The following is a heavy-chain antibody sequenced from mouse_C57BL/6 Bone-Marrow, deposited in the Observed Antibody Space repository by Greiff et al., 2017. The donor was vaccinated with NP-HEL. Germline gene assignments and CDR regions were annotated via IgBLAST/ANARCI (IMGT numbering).Heavy chain of an antibody. CDR1: GYTFTSYD. J-gene: IGHJ1*03. D-gene: IGHD1-1*01. CDR2: IYPRDGST. CDR3: ARRPYYYGSSYVWYFDV. V-gene: IGHV1-85*01. Sequence: VQLKESGPELVKPGASVKLSCKASGYTFTSYDINWVKQRPGQGLEWIGWIYPRDGSTKYNEKFKGKATLTVDTSSSTAYMELHSLTSEDSAVYFCARRPYYYGSSYVWYFDVWGTGTTVTVSS.